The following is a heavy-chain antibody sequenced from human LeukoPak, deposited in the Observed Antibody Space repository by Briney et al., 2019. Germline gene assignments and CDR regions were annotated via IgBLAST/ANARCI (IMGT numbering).Heavy chain of an antibody. CDR1: GGSISSGGYY. CDR3: ARARRRITMIVVVPGGNWFDP. Sequence: SETLSLTCTVSGGSISSGGYYWSWIRQPPGKGLEWIGYIYHSGSTYYNPSLKSRVTISVDRSKNQFSLKLSSVTAADTAVYYCARARRRITMIVVVPGGNWFDPWGQGTLVTVSS. J-gene: IGHJ5*02. D-gene: IGHD3-22*01. CDR2: IYHSGST. V-gene: IGHV4-30-2*01.